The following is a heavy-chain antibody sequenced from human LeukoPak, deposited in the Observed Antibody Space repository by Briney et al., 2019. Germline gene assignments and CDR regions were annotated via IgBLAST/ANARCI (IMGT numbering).Heavy chain of an antibody. V-gene: IGHV4-61*01. D-gene: IGHD4-17*01. CDR1: GGSVSSGSYY. Sequence: SETLSLTCTVSGGSVSSGSYYWSWIRQPPGKGLEWIGYIYYSGSTNYNPSLKSRVTMSVDTSKNQFSLKLSSVTAADTAVYYCARDYGDYGFDYWGQGTLVTVSS. J-gene: IGHJ4*02. CDR2: IYYSGST. CDR3: ARDYGDYGFDY.